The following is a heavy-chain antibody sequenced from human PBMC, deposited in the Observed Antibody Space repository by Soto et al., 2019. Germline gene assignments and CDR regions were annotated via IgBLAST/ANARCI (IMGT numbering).Heavy chain of an antibody. D-gene: IGHD3-22*01. J-gene: IGHJ4*02. Sequence: QVQLVESGGGVVQPGRSLRLSCAASGFTFSSYAMHWVRQAPGKGLEWVAVISYDGSNKYYADSVKGRFTISRDNSKNTLHLQMNSLRAEDTAVYYCAREGDDGYYDSSGYSDYWGQGTLVTVSS. V-gene: IGHV3-30-3*01. CDR2: ISYDGSNK. CDR1: GFTFSSYA. CDR3: AREGDDGYYDSSGYSDY.